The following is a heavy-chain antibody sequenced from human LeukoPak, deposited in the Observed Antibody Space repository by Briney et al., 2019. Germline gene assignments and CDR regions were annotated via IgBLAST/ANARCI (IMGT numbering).Heavy chain of an antibody. D-gene: IGHD2-2*01. Sequence: GGSLGLSCAASGFTFSSYSMNWVRQAPGRGLEWVSSISSSSSYIYYADSVKGRFTISRDNAKNSLYLQMNSLRAEDTAVYYCARGRGYCSSTSCQPYYFDYWGQGTLVTVSS. CDR3: ARGRGYCSSTSCQPYYFDY. J-gene: IGHJ4*02. V-gene: IGHV3-21*01. CDR2: ISSSSSYI. CDR1: GFTFSSYS.